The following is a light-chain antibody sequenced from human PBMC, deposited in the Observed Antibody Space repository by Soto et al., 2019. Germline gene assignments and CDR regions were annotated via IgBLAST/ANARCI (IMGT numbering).Light chain of an antibody. CDR1: SSDVGGYNY. V-gene: IGLV2-14*03. J-gene: IGLJ3*02. CDR2: NVD. CDR3: SSYTSSNTWV. Sequence: QSALTQRVSVSGSPGQSITISCTGTSSDVGGYNYVSWYQQHPGKAPKFMIYNVDNRPSGVSNRFSGSKSGNTASLTISGLQAEDEADYYCSSYTSSNTWVFGGGTKLTVL.